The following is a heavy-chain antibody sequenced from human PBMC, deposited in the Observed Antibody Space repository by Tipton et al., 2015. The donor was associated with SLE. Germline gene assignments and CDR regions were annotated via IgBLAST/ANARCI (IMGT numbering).Heavy chain of an antibody. D-gene: IGHD3-10*01. CDR1: DYSVSSGFD. CDR3: ARDGDRGGIEDWYFDL. Sequence: TLSLTCDVSDYSVSSGFDWGWIRQPPGKGLEWIGYIYYSGSTNYNPSLKSRVTISVDTSKNQFSLKLNSVTAADTAVYYCARDGDRGGIEDWYFDLWGRGTLVTVPS. V-gene: IGHV4-61*01. CDR2: IYYSGST. J-gene: IGHJ2*01.